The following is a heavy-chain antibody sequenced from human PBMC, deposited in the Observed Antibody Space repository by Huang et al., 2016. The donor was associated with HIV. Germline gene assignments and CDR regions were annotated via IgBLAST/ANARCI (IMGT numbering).Heavy chain of an antibody. D-gene: IGHD3-16*01. J-gene: IGHJ6*03. V-gene: IGHV2-5*02. CDR3: AHIGRLGDYYMDV. CDR2: IYWDDDK. Sequence: QITLKESGPALLRPTQTLTLTCSFSGFSLTTIGAGVCWIRQPPGKPLEWLVLIYWDDDKRVSPSLKTRISVTKDTSKNQVVFTMNNVGPTDTGTYYCAHIGRLGDYYMDVWGNGTAVTVSS. CDR1: GFSLTTIGAG.